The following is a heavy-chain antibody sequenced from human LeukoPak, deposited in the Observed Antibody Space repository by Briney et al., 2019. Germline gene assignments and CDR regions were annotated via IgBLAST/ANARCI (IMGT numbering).Heavy chain of an antibody. J-gene: IGHJ6*02. D-gene: IGHD2-2*01. CDR3: ARGGTRYCTSTSCSDYYFYGMDV. Sequence: ASVKVSCKASGYTFSNYDINWVRQATGQGLEWMGWMNLNSANTGYAQKFQGRVTMTRNTSINTAYMELSSLRSEDTAVYYCARGGTRYCTSTSCSDYYFYGMDVWGQGTTVTVSS. V-gene: IGHV1-8*01. CDR1: GYTFSNYD. CDR2: MNLNSANT.